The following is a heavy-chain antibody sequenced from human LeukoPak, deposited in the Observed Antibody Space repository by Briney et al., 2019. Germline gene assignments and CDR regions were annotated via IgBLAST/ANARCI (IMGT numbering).Heavy chain of an antibody. V-gene: IGHV3-23*01. CDR1: GFTFSSYA. Sequence: GGSLRLSCAASGFTFSSYAMSWVRQAPGKGLEWVSAISGSGGSTYYADSVKGRFTISRDNSKNTLYLQMNSLRAEDTAVYYCAKPNRPYCSSTSCYGGFDYWGQGTLVTVSS. J-gene: IGHJ4*02. CDR2: ISGSGGST. D-gene: IGHD2-2*01. CDR3: AKPNRPYCSSTSCYGGFDY.